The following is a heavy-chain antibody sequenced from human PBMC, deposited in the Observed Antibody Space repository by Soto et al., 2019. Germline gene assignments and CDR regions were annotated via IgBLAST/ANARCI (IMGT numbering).Heavy chain of an antibody. Sequence: SETLSLTCSFSGGSISSYYWGLIRQPPGKGLEWIGYIYYSGSTNYNPSLKSRVTISVDTSKNQFSLKLSSVTAADTAVYYCARGSRTSPIDTIDYWGQGTLVTVS. V-gene: IGHV4-59*01. D-gene: IGHD2-2*01. CDR3: ARGSRTSPIDTIDY. CDR2: IYYSGST. CDR1: GGSISSYY. J-gene: IGHJ4*02.